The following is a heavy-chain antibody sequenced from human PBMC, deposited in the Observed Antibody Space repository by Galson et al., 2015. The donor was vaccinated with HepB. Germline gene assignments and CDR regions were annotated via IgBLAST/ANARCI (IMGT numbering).Heavy chain of an antibody. CDR1: GFTFSNYG. J-gene: IGHJ4*02. V-gene: IGHV3-30*03. CDR3: ASAKVGTTYFDY. D-gene: IGHD1-26*01. Sequence: SLRLSCAASGFTFSNYGMHWVRQAPGKGLEWVALISYDGSYKYYEDSVKGRFTISRGQIENTLYLQIDSLRPEDTAVYYCASAKVGTTYFDYWGQGTLVTVSS. CDR2: ISYDGSYK.